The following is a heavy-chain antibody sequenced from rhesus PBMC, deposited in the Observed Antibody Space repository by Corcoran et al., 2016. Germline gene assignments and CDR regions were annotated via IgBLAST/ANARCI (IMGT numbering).Heavy chain of an antibody. V-gene: IGHV4-81*01. D-gene: IGHD4-23*01. J-gene: IGHJ4*01. CDR3: ARDEWTVTTFFDY. Sequence: QVQLQESGPGLVKPSETLALTCTFSGGSISGYSWSWIRQPPGKGLEWIGNIDGNSAGTNYNPALKSRVTSSKDTSKNQFSLKLSSVTAADTAVYYCARDEWTVTTFFDYWGQGVLVTVSS. CDR1: GGSISGYS. CDR2: IDGNSAGT.